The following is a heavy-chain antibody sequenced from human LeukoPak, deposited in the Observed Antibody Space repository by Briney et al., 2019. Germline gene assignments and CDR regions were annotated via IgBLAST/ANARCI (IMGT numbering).Heavy chain of an antibody. Sequence: PSETLSLTCTVSGGSISSSSYYWGWIRQPPGKGLEWIGSIYYSGSTYYNPSLKSRVTISVDTSKNQFSLKLSSVTAADTAVYYCARLVRLWSEYYFDYWGQGTLVTVSS. CDR2: IYYSGST. J-gene: IGHJ4*02. D-gene: IGHD5-18*01. V-gene: IGHV4-39*01. CDR1: GGSISSSSYY. CDR3: ARLVRLWSEYYFDY.